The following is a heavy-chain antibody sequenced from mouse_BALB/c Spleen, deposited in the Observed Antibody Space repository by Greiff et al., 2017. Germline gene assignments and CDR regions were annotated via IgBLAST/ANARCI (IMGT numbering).Heavy chain of an antibody. Sequence: EVKLLESGAGLVKPGGSLKLSCAASGFTFSSYSMPWVRQTPEKGLEWIATISSGGSYTNYTDSVKGRFTISRDNAKNTLYLQMSSLRSEDTARYYCARQDDFAYWGQGTLVTVSA. J-gene: IGHJ3*01. V-gene: IGHV5-9-3*01. CDR1: GFTFSSYS. CDR2: ISSGGSYT. CDR3: ARQDDFAY.